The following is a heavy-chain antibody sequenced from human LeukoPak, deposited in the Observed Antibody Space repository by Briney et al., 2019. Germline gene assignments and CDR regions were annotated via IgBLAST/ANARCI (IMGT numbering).Heavy chain of an antibody. J-gene: IGHJ4*02. D-gene: IGHD3-22*01. V-gene: IGHV1-18*01. CDR3: ARDSSAYTRHFDY. CDR1: GYIFVNFG. Sequence: GASVKVSCKASGYIFVNFGISWVRQAPRQGLEWVGWISAYNGNTNYAQKFRGRVTMTTDTSTNTAYMELRNLGYDDTAMYFCARDSSAYTRHFDYWGQGSLVTVSS. CDR2: ISAYNGNT.